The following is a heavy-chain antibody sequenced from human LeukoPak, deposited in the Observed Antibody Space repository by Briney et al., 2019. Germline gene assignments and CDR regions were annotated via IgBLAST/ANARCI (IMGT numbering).Heavy chain of an antibody. CDR3: ARTWGVEMATISTIDY. V-gene: IGHV1-2*02. Sequence: GASVKVSCKASGYTFTGYFMHWVRQAPGQGLEWLGWINPNSGVTNYAQKFQGRVTMARDTSISTAYMELSRLRSDDTAVYYCARTWGVEMATISTIDYWSQGTLVTVSS. J-gene: IGHJ4*02. CDR1: GYTFTGYF. D-gene: IGHD5-24*01. CDR2: INPNSGVT.